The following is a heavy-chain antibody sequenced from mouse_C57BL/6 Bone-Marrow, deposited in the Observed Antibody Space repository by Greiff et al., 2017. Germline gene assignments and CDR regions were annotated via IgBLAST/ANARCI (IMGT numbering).Heavy chain of an antibody. CDR1: GYTFTSYW. CDR3: ARSGPLGRSFDD. CDR2: IYPTSGRT. J-gene: IGHJ2*01. Sequence: QVQLQQPGAELVKPGASVKMSCKASGYTFTSYWITWVKQRPGQGLEWIGDIYPTSGRTNYNEKFKSKAILTVDTSSNPAYMQLSSLTSEDSAFFYCARSGPLGRSFDDWGQGTTLTVSS. V-gene: IGHV1-55*01. D-gene: IGHD4-1*01.